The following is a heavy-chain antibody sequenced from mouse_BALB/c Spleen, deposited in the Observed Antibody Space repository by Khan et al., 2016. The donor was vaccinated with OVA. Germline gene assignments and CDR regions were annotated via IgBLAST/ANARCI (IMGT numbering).Heavy chain of an antibody. J-gene: IGHJ4*01. D-gene: IGHD1-2*01. Sequence: VQLKQSGAELVRPGTSVKVSCKASGYAFTNYLIEWVKQRPGQGLEWIGVINPGSGGTNYNEKFKGKATLTADKSFSTAYMQLNSLSSNDSAVYFCERAGIYRLRGDGMDYWGQGTSVTVSS. CDR3: ERAGIYRLRGDGMDY. V-gene: IGHV1-54*01. CDR1: GYAFTNYL. CDR2: INPGSGGT.